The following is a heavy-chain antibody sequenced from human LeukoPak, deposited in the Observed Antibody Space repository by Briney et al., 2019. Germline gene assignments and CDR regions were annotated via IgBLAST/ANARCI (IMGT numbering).Heavy chain of an antibody. D-gene: IGHD6-13*01. CDR2: ISGSGGST. V-gene: IGHV3-23*01. CDR1: GFTFSSYA. CDR3: AKDPQQTTHLGAEYFQH. J-gene: IGHJ1*01. Sequence: PGGSLRLSCAASGFTFSSYAMSWVRQAPGKGLEWVSAISGSGGSTYYADSVKGRFTISRDNSKNTLHLQMNSLTAEDTAVYYFAKDPQQTTHLGAEYFQHWGQGTLVTASS.